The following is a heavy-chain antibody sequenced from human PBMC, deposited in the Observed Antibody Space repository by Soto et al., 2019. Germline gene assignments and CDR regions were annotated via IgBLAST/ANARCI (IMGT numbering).Heavy chain of an antibody. Sequence: AASVKVSCKVSGYTLTELSMHWVRQAPGKGLEWMGGFDPEDGETIYAQKFQGRVTMTEDTSTDTAYMELSSLRSEDTAVYYCATVTRYYYYCMDVWGQGTTVTVSS. J-gene: IGHJ6*02. D-gene: IGHD1-20*01. CDR2: FDPEDGET. CDR3: ATVTRYYYYCMDV. CDR1: GYTLTELS. V-gene: IGHV1-24*01.